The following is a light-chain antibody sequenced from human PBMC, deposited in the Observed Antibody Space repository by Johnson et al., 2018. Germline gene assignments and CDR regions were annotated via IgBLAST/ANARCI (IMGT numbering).Light chain of an antibody. CDR1: SSNIGNNY. J-gene: IGLJ1*01. CDR2: ENN. Sequence: QSVLTQPPSVSAAPGQKVTISCSGSSSNIGNNYVSWYQQLPGTAPKLLIYENNKRPSGIPDRFSGSKSGTSATLGITGLQTGDEAVYYCETWDSSLSAGNVFGTGTKVTVL. V-gene: IGLV1-51*02. CDR3: ETWDSSLSAGNV.